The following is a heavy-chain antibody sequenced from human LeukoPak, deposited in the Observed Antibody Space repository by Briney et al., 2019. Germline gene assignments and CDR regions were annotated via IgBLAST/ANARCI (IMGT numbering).Heavy chain of an antibody. CDR3: ARALAQGGSFDLYYFDS. D-gene: IGHD3-9*01. J-gene: IGHJ4*02. CDR2: ISAYNAYT. V-gene: IGHV1-18*01. CDR1: GYTFTSYG. Sequence: ASVKVSCKASGYTFTSYGITWVRQAPGQGLEWMGWISAYNAYTYYAQKLQGRVTMTTDTSTSTAYMELRSLRSDDTAVYYCARALAQGGSFDLYYFDSWGQGSLVTVSS.